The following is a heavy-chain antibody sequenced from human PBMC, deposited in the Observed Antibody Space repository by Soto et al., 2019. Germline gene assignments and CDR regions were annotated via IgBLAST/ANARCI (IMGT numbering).Heavy chain of an antibody. D-gene: IGHD3-10*01. Sequence: EVQLLESGGGLVQPGGSLRLSCAASGFTFSSYAMSWVRQAPGKGLEWVSAISGSGGSTYYADSVKGRFTLSRDNSKNSLYLQMNSLRDEDTAVYSCANVGVLWFGELGTYFDYWGQGTLVTVSS. J-gene: IGHJ4*02. CDR2: ISGSGGST. CDR1: GFTFSSYA. V-gene: IGHV3-23*01. CDR3: ANVGVLWFGELGTYFDY.